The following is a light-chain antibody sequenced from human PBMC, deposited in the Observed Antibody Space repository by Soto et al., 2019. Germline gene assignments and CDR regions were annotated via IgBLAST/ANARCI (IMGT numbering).Light chain of an antibody. CDR1: QSVSTW. CDR3: QQYNSYSPLT. V-gene: IGKV1-5*03. J-gene: IGKJ4*01. Sequence: DIQMTQSPSTLSASVGDRVTITCRASQSVSTWLAWYQQKPGKAPQVLISMASTLESGVPSRFSGSGSGTDFTLTISSLQPDDFATYYCQQYNSYSPLTFGGGTKVDI. CDR2: MAS.